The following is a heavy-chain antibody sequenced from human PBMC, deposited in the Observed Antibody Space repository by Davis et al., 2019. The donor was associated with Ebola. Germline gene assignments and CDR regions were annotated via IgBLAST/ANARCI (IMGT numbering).Heavy chain of an antibody. CDR1: GFTFSGSA. D-gene: IGHD3-16*01. CDR2: IRSKANSYAT. Sequence: GESLKISCAASGFTFSGSAMHWVRQASGKGLEWVGRIRSKANSYATAYAASVKGRFTISRDDSKNTAYLQMNSLKTEDTAVYYCTTPLGDLDYWGQGTLVTVSS. V-gene: IGHV3-73*01. CDR3: TTPLGDLDY. J-gene: IGHJ4*02.